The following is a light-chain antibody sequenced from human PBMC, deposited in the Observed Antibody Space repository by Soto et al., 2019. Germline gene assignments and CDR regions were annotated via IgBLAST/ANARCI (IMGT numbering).Light chain of an antibody. CDR3: CSYAGSSTNYV. CDR1: SSDVGSYNL. V-gene: IGLV2-23*01. Sequence: QSALTQPASVSGSPGQSITISCTGTSSDVGSYNLVSWYQQHPGKAPKLMIYEGSKRPSGVSNRFSGSKSGNTASLTISGLQAEDEADYYCCSYAGSSTNYVFGNGTKVT. CDR2: EGS. J-gene: IGLJ1*01.